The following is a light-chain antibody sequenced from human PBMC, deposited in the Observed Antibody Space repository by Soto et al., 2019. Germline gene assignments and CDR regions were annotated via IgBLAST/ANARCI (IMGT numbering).Light chain of an antibody. CDR1: SXDVGGYTH. V-gene: IGLV2-8*01. J-gene: IGLJ1*01. Sequence: QSALAQPPSASGSPGRSITISCTGTSXDVGGYTHVSWYQQHPGKAPKLMIYDVSKRPSGVPDRFSGSKSGNTASLTVSGLQAEDEADYYCSSYAGSSTYVFGTGTKVTV. CDR2: DVS. CDR3: SSYAGSSTYV.